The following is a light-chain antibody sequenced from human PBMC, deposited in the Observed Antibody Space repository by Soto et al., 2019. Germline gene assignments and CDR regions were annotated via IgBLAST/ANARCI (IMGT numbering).Light chain of an antibody. CDR3: SSYTSSSTDYV. Sequence: GASSDVGGYNYVSWYQRHPGKAPKLMIYEVSNRPSGVSNRFSGSKSGNTASLTISGLQAEDEADYYCSSYTSSSTDYVFGTGTKVTVL. J-gene: IGLJ1*01. V-gene: IGLV2-14*01. CDR2: EVS. CDR1: SSDVGGYNY.